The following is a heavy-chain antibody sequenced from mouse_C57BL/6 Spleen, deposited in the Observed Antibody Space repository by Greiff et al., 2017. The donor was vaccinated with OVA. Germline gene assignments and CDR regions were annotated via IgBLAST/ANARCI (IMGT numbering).Heavy chain of an antibody. V-gene: IGHV1-55*01. D-gene: IGHD2-1*01. J-gene: IGHJ1*03. CDR1: GYTFTSYW. CDR3: ARNYGTGFLWYFDV. Sequence: QVQLQQPGAELVKPGASVKMSCKASGYTFTSYWITWVKQRPGQGLEWIGDIYPGSGSTNYNEKFKSKATLTVDTSSSTAYMQLNSLTSEDSAVYDCARNYGTGFLWYFDVWGTGTTVTVSS. CDR2: IYPGSGST.